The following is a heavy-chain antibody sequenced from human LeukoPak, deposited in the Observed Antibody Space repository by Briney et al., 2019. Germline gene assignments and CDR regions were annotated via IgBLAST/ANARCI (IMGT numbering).Heavy chain of an antibody. J-gene: IGHJ6*02. CDR2: IYSGGST. Sequence: GGSLRLSCAASGFTVSINYMSWVRHAPGKGLEWVSVIYSGGSTYYADSVKGRFTIYRDNSKNTLYLQMSSLRAVDTAVYFCVRGYSFGPYGMDVWGQGTTVTVSS. D-gene: IGHD2-15*01. V-gene: IGHV3-53*05. CDR3: VRGYSFGPYGMDV. CDR1: GFTVSINY.